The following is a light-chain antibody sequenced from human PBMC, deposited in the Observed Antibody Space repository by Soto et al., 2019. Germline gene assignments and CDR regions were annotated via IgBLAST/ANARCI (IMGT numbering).Light chain of an antibody. V-gene: IGKV3-20*01. CDR2: GAS. J-gene: IGKJ2*01. CDR3: QQYGSSQYT. Sequence: ELVLTQSPGTLSLSPGERATLSCRASQSVNNNYLAWYQQKPGQAPRLLIYGASSRATGIPDRFSGSGSGTDLTLTISRLEPEDFAVYYCQQYGSSQYTFGQGTKLEIK. CDR1: QSVNNNY.